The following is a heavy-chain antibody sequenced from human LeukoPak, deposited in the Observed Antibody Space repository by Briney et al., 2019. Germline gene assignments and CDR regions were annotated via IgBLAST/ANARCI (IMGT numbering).Heavy chain of an antibody. V-gene: IGHV3-48*04. CDR3: ARVTRRSYGQYYCDY. Sequence: GGSLRLSCAASGFTFSAYSMNWVRQAPGKGLEWVSYISSSGSTIYYADSVKGRFTISRDNAKNSLYLQMNSLRAEDTAVYYCARVTRRSYGQYYCDYWGQGTLVTVST. J-gene: IGHJ4*02. D-gene: IGHD1-26*01. CDR1: GFTFSAYS. CDR2: ISSSGSTI.